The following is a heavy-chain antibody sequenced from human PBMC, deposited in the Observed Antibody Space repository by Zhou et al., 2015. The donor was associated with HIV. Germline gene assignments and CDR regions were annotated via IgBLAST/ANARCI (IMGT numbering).Heavy chain of an antibody. D-gene: IGHD4-17*01. CDR2: IIPIFGTA. V-gene: IGHV1-69*01. J-gene: IGHJ4*02. Sequence: QVQLVQSGAEVKKPGASVKVSCKASGYAFAGYYMHWVRQAPGQGLEWMGGIIPIFGTANYAQKFQGRVTITADESTSTAYMELSSLRSEDTAVYYCARGGAYGDSLDYWGQGTLVTVSS. CDR1: GYAFAGYY. CDR3: ARGGAYGDSLDY.